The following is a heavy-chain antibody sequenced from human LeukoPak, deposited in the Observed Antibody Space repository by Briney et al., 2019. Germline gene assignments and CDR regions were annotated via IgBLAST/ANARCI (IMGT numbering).Heavy chain of an antibody. CDR2: INNDGSGT. V-gene: IGHV3-74*01. D-gene: IGHD3-9*01. CDR1: GFTFSSYW. J-gene: IGHJ6*02. Sequence: GGSLRLPCAASGFTFSSYWMHWVRQAPGKGPVWVSRINNDGSGTTYADSVKGRFTISRDNSKNTLYLQMNSLRAEDTAVYYCARAYFDIFLNDKKYYYCGMDVWGQGTTVTVSS. CDR3: ARAYFDIFLNDKKYYYCGMDV.